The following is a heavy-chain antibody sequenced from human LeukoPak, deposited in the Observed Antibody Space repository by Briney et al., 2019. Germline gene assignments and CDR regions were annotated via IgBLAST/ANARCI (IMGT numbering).Heavy chain of an antibody. V-gene: IGHV4-59*08. CDR1: GGSISGYC. D-gene: IGHD6-6*01. CDR3: AREYSSSSGRRAFDI. J-gene: IGHJ3*02. Sequence: SETLSLTCTVPGGSISGYCWSWIRQPPGKGLEWIGYIYYSGSTNYNPSLKSRLTISIDTSENQFSLKLSSVTAADTAVYYCAREYSSSSGRRAFDIWGQGTMVTVSS. CDR2: IYYSGST.